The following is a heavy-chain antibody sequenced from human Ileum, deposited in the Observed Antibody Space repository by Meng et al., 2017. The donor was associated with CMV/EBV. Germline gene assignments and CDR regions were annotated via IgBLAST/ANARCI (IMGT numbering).Heavy chain of an antibody. Sequence: GGSLRLSCVTSGFTFSKYAMSWVRHVSGKGLEWLSNISSDGSNKHYAESVKGRCTISRDNSQDTLYLDLSSLGGDDTALYYCAKQRGVAQIWAPYEHWGQGAQVTVSS. J-gene: IGHJ4*02. CDR1: GFTFSKYA. V-gene: IGHV3-23*03. CDR3: AKQRGVAQIWAPYEH. CDR2: ISSDGSNK. D-gene: IGHD3-16*01.